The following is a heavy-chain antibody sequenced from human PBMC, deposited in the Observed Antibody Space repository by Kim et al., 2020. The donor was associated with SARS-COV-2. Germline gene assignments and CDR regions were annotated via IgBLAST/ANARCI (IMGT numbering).Heavy chain of an antibody. CDR1: GYTFTSYY. Sequence: ASVKVSCKASGYTFTSYYMHWVRQAPGQGLEWMGIINPSGGSTSYAQKFQGRVTMTRDTSTSTVYMELSSLRSEDTAVYYCARDQGYYDPKEDAFDIWGQGTMVTVSS. V-gene: IGHV1-46*01. CDR3: ARDQGYYDPKEDAFDI. CDR2: INPSGGST. J-gene: IGHJ3*02. D-gene: IGHD3-22*01.